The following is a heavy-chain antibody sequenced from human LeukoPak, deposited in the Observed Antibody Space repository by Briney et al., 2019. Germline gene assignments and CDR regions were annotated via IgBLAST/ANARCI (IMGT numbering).Heavy chain of an antibody. V-gene: IGHV3-33*08. J-gene: IGHJ4*02. CDR3: ARDSRNQPLDY. D-gene: IGHD1-14*01. Sequence: GGSLRLSCTASGFTVSTNYMTWVRQAPGKGLEWVAVIWYDGSNKYYADSVKGRFTISRDNSKNTLYLQMNSLRAEDTAVYYCARDSRNQPLDYWGQGTLVTVSS. CDR2: IWYDGSNK. CDR1: GFTVSTNY.